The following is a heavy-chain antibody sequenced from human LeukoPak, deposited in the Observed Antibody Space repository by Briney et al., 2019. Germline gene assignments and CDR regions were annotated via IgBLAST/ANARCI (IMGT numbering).Heavy chain of an antibody. V-gene: IGHV3-53*01. J-gene: IGHJ6*02. Sequence: GGSLRLSCAASGFTFSSYAMSWVRQAPGKGLEWVSVIYSGGSTYYADSVKGRFTISRDNSKNTLYLQMNSLRAEDTAVYYCARDRWLVRSYYYYGMDVWGQGTTVTVSS. CDR3: ARDRWLVRSYYYYGMDV. CDR1: GFTFSSYA. CDR2: IYSGGST. D-gene: IGHD6-19*01.